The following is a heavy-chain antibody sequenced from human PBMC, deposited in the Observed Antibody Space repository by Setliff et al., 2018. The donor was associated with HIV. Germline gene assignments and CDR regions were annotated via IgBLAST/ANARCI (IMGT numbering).Heavy chain of an antibody. V-gene: IGHV4-38-2*02. Sequence: SETLSLTCTVSGYPIRNGYNWGWIRQPQGKGMEWIGYIYYSGRANYTPSLKSRVTISLDTSKSQFSLKLSSVTAADTAMYYCARVLDYYDRSPYYFDYWGQGTLVTVSS. CDR2: IYYSGRA. J-gene: IGHJ4*02. CDR3: ARVLDYYDRSPYYFDY. D-gene: IGHD3-22*01. CDR1: GYPIRNGYN.